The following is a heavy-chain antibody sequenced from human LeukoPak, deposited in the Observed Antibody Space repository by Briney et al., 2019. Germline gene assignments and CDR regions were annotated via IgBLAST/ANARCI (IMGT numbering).Heavy chain of an antibody. J-gene: IGHJ5*02. V-gene: IGHV4-39*01. D-gene: IGHD6-13*01. CDR1: GGSISSSSYY. CDR3: ASQESRYSIAASET. CDR2: IYYSGNT. Sequence: SETLSLTCTVSGGSISSSSYYWGWLRQPPGKGLEWIGSIYYSGNTFYSPSLKSRVTISVDTSKNQFSLKLSSVTAADTAVYYCASQESRYSIAASETWGQGTLVTVSS.